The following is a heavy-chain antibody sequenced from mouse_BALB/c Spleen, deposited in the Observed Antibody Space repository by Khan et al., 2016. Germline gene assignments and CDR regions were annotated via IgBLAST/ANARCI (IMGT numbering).Heavy chain of an antibody. CDR2: ISYSGST. D-gene: IGHD1-2*01. Sequence: EVQLQEPGPGLVKPSQSLSLTCTVTGYSITSGYGWNWIRQFPGNKPEWMGYISYSGSTNYNPSLKSRISITRDTSKNQFFLQLNSVTTEDTATYYCARTARIKYWGQGTTLTVSS. J-gene: IGHJ2*01. V-gene: IGHV3-2*02. CDR3: ARTARIKY. CDR1: GYSITSGYG.